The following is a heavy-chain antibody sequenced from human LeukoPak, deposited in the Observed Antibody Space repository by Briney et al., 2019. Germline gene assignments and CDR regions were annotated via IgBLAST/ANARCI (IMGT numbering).Heavy chain of an antibody. J-gene: IGHJ5*02. CDR3: TRVSPPASIVVVPAAIGKFDP. CDR1: GFTFGDYA. V-gene: IGHV3-49*03. CDR2: IRSKAYGGTT. D-gene: IGHD2-2*02. Sequence: PGRSLRLSCTASGFTFGDYAMSWFRQAPGKGLEWVGFIRSKAYGGTTEYAASVKGRFTISRDDSKSITYLQMNSLKTEDTAVYYCTRVSPPASIVVVPAAIGKFDPWGQGTLVTVSS.